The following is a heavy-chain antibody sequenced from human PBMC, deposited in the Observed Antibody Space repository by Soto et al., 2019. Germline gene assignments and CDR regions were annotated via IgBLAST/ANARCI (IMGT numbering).Heavy chain of an antibody. Sequence: QVQLVQSGAEVKKPGSSVKVSCKASGGTFSSYAISWVRQAPGQGLEWMGGIIPIFGTANYAQKFQGRVTITADESTSTAYMELSSMRSEDTAVYYCARGVQYNWNAGAGYFDYWGQGTLVTVSS. CDR3: ARGVQYNWNAGAGYFDY. D-gene: IGHD1-1*01. V-gene: IGHV1-69*01. CDR2: IIPIFGTA. CDR1: GGTFSSYA. J-gene: IGHJ4*02.